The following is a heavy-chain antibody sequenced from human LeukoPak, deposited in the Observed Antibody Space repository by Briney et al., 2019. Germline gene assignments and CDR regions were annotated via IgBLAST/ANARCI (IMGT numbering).Heavy chain of an antibody. Sequence: SETLSLTCTVSVGSITTRSYFWGWIRQPPGKGLEWIGTIYYNGTTYYNPSLKSRVTMSVDTSKNQFSLNLTSVTASDTAVYYCAKTTNWFDPWGHGTLVTVSS. CDR1: VGSITTRSYF. CDR2: IYYNGTT. V-gene: IGHV4-39*01. D-gene: IGHD1-7*01. J-gene: IGHJ5*02. CDR3: AKTTNWFDP.